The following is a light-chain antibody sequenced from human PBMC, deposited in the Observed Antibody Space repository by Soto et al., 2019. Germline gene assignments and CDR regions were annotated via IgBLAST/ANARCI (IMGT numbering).Light chain of an antibody. Sequence: QSALTQPASVSGSPGQSITISCTGTSSDVGGYNYVSWYQQHQGKAPKLMIYDVSNRPSGVSNRFSGSNSGNTASLTISVLQAEDEADYYGSSYTSSSTLFGTGTKVTVL. V-gene: IGLV2-14*01. CDR1: SSDVGGYNY. CDR3: SSYTSSSTL. CDR2: DVS. J-gene: IGLJ1*01.